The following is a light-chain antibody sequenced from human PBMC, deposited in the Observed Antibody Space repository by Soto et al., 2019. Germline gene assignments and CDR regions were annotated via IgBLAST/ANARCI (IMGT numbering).Light chain of an antibody. V-gene: IGKV1-27*01. J-gene: IGKJ3*01. CDR3: QKYYSAPFT. CDR2: AAS. CDR1: QGISTY. Sequence: DIQMTQSPSSLSASVGDRVTITCRASQGISTYLAWYQQKPGKVPKLLIYAASTLQSEVPSRFSGSGSGTDFTLTIRSLQPEDVATYYCQKYYSAPFTFGPGTKVDI.